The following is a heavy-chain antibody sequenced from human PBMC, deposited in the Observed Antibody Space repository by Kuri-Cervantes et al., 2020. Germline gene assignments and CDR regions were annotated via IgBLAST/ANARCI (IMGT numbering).Heavy chain of an antibody. CDR2: IHPNSGGT. CDR1: GYTFTGYY. CDR3: ARGEVAGIAAAGMGY. J-gene: IGHJ4*02. D-gene: IGHD6-13*01. V-gene: IGHV1-2*02. Sequence: ASVKVSCKASGYTFTGYYMHWVRQAPGQGLEWMGWIHPNSGGTNYAQMFQGRVTMTRDTSISTAYMELSRLRSDDTAVYYCARGEVAGIAAAGMGYWGQGTLVTVSS.